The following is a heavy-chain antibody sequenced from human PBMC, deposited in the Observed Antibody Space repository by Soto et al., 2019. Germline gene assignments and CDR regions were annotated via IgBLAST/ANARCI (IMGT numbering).Heavy chain of an antibody. V-gene: IGHV1-18*01. Sequence: ASVKVSCKASGYTFTSYGISWVRQAPGQGLEWMGWISAYNGNTNYAQKLQGRVTMTTDTSTSTAYMELRSLRSDDTAVYYCARDQGDIVVVVAANFDYRGQGTLVTVSS. D-gene: IGHD2-15*01. J-gene: IGHJ4*02. CDR3: ARDQGDIVVVVAANFDY. CDR1: GYTFTSYG. CDR2: ISAYNGNT.